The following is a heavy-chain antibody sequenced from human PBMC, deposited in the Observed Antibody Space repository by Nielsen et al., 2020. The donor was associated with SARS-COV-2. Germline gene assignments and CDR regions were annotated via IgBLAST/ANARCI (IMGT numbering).Heavy chain of an antibody. J-gene: IGHJ6*03. CDR2: INHSGST. CDR3: ARDGNYDFWSGSRNYYYYMDV. D-gene: IGHD3-3*01. V-gene: IGHV4-34*01. CDR1: GGSFSGYY. Sequence: SETLSLTCAVYGGSFSGYYWSWIRQSPGKGLEWIGEINHSGSTNYNPSLKSRVTISVDTSKNQFSLKLSSVTAADTAVYYCARDGNYDFWSGSRNYYYYMDVWGKGTTVTVSS.